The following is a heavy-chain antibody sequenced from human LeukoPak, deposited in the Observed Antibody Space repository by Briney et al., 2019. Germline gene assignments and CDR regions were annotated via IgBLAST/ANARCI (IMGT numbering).Heavy chain of an antibody. CDR2: ISSSSSTI. Sequence: GGSLRLSCAASGFTFSSYSMNWVRQAPGKGLEWVSYISSSSSTIYYADSVKGRFTISRDNAKNSLYLQMNSLRVEDTAVYYCARGRAAAGTSSRGIGYWGQGTLVTVSS. CDR1: GFTFSSYS. CDR3: ARGRAAAGTSSRGIGY. J-gene: IGHJ4*02. V-gene: IGHV3-48*01. D-gene: IGHD6-13*01.